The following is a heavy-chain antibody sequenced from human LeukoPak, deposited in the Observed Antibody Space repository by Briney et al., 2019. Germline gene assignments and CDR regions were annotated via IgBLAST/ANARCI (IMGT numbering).Heavy chain of an antibody. CDR2: ISWDGGST. CDR3: AKDLTRSDFWSGAPDY. J-gene: IGHJ4*02. V-gene: IGHV3-43*01. D-gene: IGHD3-3*01. CDR1: GFTFDDYT. Sequence: GGSLRLSCAASGFTFDDYTMHWVRQAPGKGLEWVSLISWDGGSTYYADSVKGRFTISRDNSKNSLYLQMNSLRTEDTALYYCAKDLTRSDFWSGAPDYWGQGTLVTVSS.